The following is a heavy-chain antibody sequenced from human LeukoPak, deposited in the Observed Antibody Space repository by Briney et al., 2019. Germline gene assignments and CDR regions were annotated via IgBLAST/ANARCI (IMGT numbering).Heavy chain of an antibody. D-gene: IGHD3-3*01. CDR3: ARGSRLRFLEWFDYYYYYMDV. CDR2: MNPNSGYT. Sequence: ASVKVSCKASGYTFTSYDINWLRQATGQGLEWMGWMNPNSGYTGYAQKFQGRVTITRNTSISTAYMELSSLRSEDTAVYYCARGSRLRFLEWFDYYYYYMDVWGKGTTVTVSS. V-gene: IGHV1-8*03. J-gene: IGHJ6*03. CDR1: GYTFTSYD.